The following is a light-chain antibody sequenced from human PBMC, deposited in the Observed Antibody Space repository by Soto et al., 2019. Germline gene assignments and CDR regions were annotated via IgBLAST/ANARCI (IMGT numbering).Light chain of an antibody. CDR1: QSLLQSDGKTY. V-gene: IGKV2D-29*01. CDR2: EVS. Sequence: DIVVTQTPLSLSVTPGEWPPMSCKCRQSLLQSDGKTYLFWYRRKPGQPPQVRTEEVSRRLSGVRVRSSGSGSGSDFTLKSRRLEAVAVAVYYCMQSIQLPITFGQGTRLEIK. J-gene: IGKJ5*01. CDR3: MQSIQLPIT.